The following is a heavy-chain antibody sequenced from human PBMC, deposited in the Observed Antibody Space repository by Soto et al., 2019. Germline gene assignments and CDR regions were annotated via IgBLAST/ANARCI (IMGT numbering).Heavy chain of an antibody. CDR1: GGSISSSSYY. V-gene: IGHV4-39*01. D-gene: IGHD4-4*01. Sequence: QLQLQESGPGLVKPSETLSLTCTVSGGSISSSSYYWGWIRQPPGKGLEWIGSIYYSGSTYYNPSLNSRVPISVDTSKAQFSLKLSSVTAADTAVYYCARHIDDYSNYVDYWGEGTLVTVSS. CDR3: ARHIDDYSNYVDY. CDR2: IYYSGST. J-gene: IGHJ4*02.